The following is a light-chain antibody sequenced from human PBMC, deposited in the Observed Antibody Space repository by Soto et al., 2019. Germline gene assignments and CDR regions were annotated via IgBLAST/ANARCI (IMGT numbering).Light chain of an antibody. J-gene: IGKJ2*01. CDR2: LGS. CDR1: QSLLHSNGYTY. CDR3: LQALRTPHT. Sequence: EIVMTQSPLSLPVTPGEPASISCRSSQSLLHSNGYTYLEWYLQRPGQSPQLLIYLGSNRASGVPDRFSGSVSGTDFTLKISRVEAEDVGVYYCLQALRTPHTFGQGTKLEIK. V-gene: IGKV2-28*01.